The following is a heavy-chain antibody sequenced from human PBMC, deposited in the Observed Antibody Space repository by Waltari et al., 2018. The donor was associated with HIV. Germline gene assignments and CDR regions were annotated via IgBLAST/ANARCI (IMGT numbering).Heavy chain of an antibody. D-gene: IGHD1-26*01. Sequence: QVLLVQSGAEVKRPGASVKVSCKASGYTFTGYYMHWVRQAPGQGLEWMGWINPNSGGTNYAQNFQGRVTMTRDTSISTVYMELSRLRSDDTAVYYCARAIVLGATCDYWGQGTLVTVSS. CDR3: ARAIVLGATCDY. CDR2: INPNSGGT. V-gene: IGHV1-2*02. J-gene: IGHJ4*02. CDR1: GYTFTGYY.